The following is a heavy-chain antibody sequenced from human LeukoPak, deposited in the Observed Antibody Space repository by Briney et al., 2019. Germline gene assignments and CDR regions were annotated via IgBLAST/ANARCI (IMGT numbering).Heavy chain of an antibody. CDR1: GGSINSSPYY. Sequence: SETLSLTCSVSGGSINSSPYYWGWIRQPPGKGLEWIGSISYSGSTYYNPSLKSRVTISVDTSKNQFSLKLSSVTAADTAVYYCARDINRASDHWGQGTLVTVSS. CDR2: ISYSGST. CDR3: ARDINRASDH. D-gene: IGHD3-10*01. J-gene: IGHJ5*02. V-gene: IGHV4-39*07.